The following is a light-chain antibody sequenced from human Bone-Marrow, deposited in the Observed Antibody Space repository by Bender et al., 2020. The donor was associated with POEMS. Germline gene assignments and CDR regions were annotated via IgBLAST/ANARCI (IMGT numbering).Light chain of an antibody. CDR1: ELANQY. J-gene: IGLJ3*02. CDR2: QDT. Sequence: SYELTQPPSVSVSPGQTATITCSGDELANQYAHWYQQKSGQAPVLLIYQDTERPSGIPERFSASSSGTAVTLTISWVQAGDEADYYCQAWDISVDQVVFGGGTKLTVL. CDR3: QAWDISVDQVV. V-gene: IGLV3-25*02.